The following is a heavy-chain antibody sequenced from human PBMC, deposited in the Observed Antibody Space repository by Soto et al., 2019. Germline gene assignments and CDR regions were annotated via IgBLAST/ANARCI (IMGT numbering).Heavy chain of an antibody. CDR1: GYTLTGYY. D-gene: IGHD5-18*01. CDR2: INPNSGGT. Sequence: ASVKVSCKASGYTLTGYYMHWVRQAPGQGLEWMGWINPNSGGTNYAQKFQGRVTMTRDTSISTAYMELSRLRSDDTAVYYCARDRGYSYGFPFDYWGQGTLVTVSS. V-gene: IGHV1-2*02. J-gene: IGHJ4*02. CDR3: ARDRGYSYGFPFDY.